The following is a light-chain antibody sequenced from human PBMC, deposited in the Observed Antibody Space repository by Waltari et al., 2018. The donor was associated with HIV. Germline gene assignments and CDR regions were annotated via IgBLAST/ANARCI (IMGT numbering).Light chain of an antibody. CDR3: ATWDDSLNGWV. V-gene: IGLV1-44*01. CDR1: SSNIGSNS. J-gene: IGLJ3*02. CDR2: MNR. Sequence: QSVLTQPPSASGTPGQGVTISCSGSSSNIGSNSVSWYQQFPGTAPKLLIYMNREPHTGVPARFSGSKSGTAGFLAISGLQTEDEADYYCATWDDSLNGWVFGGGTDLTVL.